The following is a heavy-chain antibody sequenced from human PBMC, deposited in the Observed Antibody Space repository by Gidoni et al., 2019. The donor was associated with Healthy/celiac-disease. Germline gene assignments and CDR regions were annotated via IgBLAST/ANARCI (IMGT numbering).Heavy chain of an antibody. D-gene: IGHD4-4*01. V-gene: IGHV4-38-2*02. J-gene: IGHJ4*02. CDR1: AYSIDTDFY. CDR2: IYHDGDT. Sequence: QVQLQESGPGRVKPSETLSLTCAVSAYSIDTDFYWSWIRLSPGKGLEWIGSIYHDGDTYYNSSLKSRITISIDRSKKQCSLNLRSVTAADTAIYYCTKDAWDLSKSVYWGRGTLVTVSS. CDR3: TKDAWDLSKSVY.